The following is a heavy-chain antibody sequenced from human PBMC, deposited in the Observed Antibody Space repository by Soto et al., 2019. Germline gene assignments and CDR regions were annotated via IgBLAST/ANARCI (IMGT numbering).Heavy chain of an antibody. J-gene: IGHJ4*02. CDR2: ISRDGTNK. Sequence: PGGSLRLSCAASGFTFSRYAINWVRQAPGKGLEWVAGISRDGTNKYYADSVKGRFTISRDNSMNTLYLQMNSLRHEDTAVYYCACSRSGAVADSFDFWGQGTLVTVSS. V-gene: IGHV3-30*04. CDR3: ACSRSGAVADSFDF. D-gene: IGHD3-10*02. CDR1: GFTFSRYA.